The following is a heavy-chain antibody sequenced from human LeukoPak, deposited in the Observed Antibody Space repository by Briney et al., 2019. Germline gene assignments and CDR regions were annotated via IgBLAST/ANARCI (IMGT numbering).Heavy chain of an antibody. J-gene: IGHJ4*02. D-gene: IGHD5-18*01. Sequence: GGSLRLSCAASGFTFSSCAMSWVRPAPGKGLEWVSGVSGSGGSTYYADPVKGLITISRDNAKNTLYLRLNSLRAGAPALYCCAKEGNEKYSYGLSEYWGQRALVTVS. CDR3: AKEGNEKYSYGLSEY. V-gene: IGHV3-23*01. CDR2: VSGSGGST. CDR1: GFTFSSCA.